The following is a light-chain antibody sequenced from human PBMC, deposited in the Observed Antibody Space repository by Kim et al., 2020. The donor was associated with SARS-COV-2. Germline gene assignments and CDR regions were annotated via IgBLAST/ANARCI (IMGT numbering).Light chain of an antibody. Sequence: GQSITIPCTGTSSDVGGYNYVSWYQQHPGKFPKLILYDVSNRPSGVSNRFSGSKSGNTASLTISGLQPEDEAEYYCSSFTSTVTWIFGGGTQLTVL. CDR1: SSDVGGYNY. J-gene: IGLJ2*01. CDR3: SSFTSTVTWI. V-gene: IGLV2-14*03. CDR2: DVS.